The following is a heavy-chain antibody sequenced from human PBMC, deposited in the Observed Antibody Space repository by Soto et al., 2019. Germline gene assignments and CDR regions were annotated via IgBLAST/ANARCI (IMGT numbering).Heavy chain of an antibody. J-gene: IGHJ1*01. CDR2: ISSSSSYI. CDR1: GFTFSSYS. V-gene: IGHV3-21*01. D-gene: IGHD4-17*01. Sequence: GGSLRLSCAASGFTFSSYSMNWVRQAPGKGLEWVSSISSSSSYIYYADSVKGRFTISRDNAKNSLYLQMNSLRAEDTAVYYCASSTAIYGDYAEYFQHWGQGTLVTVSS. CDR3: ASSTAIYGDYAEYFQH.